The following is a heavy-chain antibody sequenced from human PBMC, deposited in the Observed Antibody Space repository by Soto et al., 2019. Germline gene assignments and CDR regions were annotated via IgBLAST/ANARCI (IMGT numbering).Heavy chain of an antibody. CDR3: ARDLLRRNMDV. CDR2: ISSGGGRT. Sequence: PGGSLRLSCGASGFTFSSFVMSWVRQAPGKGLEWVSSISSGGGRTYYADSVKGRFTISRDNAKNTLYLQMNSLRAEDTAVYYCARDLLRRNMDVWGKGTTVTVSS. CDR1: GFTFSSFV. J-gene: IGHJ6*03. V-gene: IGHV3-23*01.